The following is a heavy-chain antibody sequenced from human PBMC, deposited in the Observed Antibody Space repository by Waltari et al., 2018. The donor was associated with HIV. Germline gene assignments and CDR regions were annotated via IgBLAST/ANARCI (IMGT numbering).Heavy chain of an antibody. CDR3: AKGGSHLTIFEAWFDS. J-gene: IGHJ5*01. CDR1: GFTFDDYP. V-gene: IGHV3-9*01. CDR2: LSWNSEST. Sequence: EVQLVESGGGLVQLGRSLRLSCAASGFTFDDYPMHWVRQVPGKDLMWFSGLSWNSESTDYADSVKCRFIISRDNVKNSLYLQMNSLRIEDTAFYYCAKGGSHLTIFEAWFDSWGQGTLVTVSS. D-gene: IGHD3-3*01.